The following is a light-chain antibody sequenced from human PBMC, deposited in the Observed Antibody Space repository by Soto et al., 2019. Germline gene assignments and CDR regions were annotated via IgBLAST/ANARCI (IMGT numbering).Light chain of an antibody. Sequence: EIVLTQSPATLSLSPGQRATLSCSASQSVSIFLAWFQQKPGQAPRLLIYAASNRATGVPARFSGSGSGTDFTLTISSLEPEDFALYYCQQRSSWPPLFGQGTRLEI. CDR1: QSVSIF. CDR2: AAS. V-gene: IGKV3-11*01. CDR3: QQRSSWPPL. J-gene: IGKJ5*01.